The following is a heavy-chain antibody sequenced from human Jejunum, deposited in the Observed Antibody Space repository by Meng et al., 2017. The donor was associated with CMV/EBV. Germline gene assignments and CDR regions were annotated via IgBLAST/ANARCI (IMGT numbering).Heavy chain of an antibody. CDR2: IYSGGDTT. CDR3: ARGAMSFES. J-gene: IGHJ5*01. CDR1: GICGTTKY. Sequence: QMGEVWGRLVPPGGSLRLSCAVSGICGTTKYMTWVRQTPGKGLEWVSVIYSGGDTTYYADSVKGRFTISRDISRNTLYLQMTSLRAGDTALYYCARGAMSFESWGQGTLVTVSS. V-gene: IGHV3-66*01.